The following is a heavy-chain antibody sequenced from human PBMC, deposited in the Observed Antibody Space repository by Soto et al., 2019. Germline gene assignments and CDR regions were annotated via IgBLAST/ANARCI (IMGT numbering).Heavy chain of an antibody. CDR2: ISGNSRTT. V-gene: IGHV3-48*02. J-gene: IGHJ4*02. Sequence: EVPLVESGGGLVQPGGSLKLSCAASGFAFSSYSMNWGRQSPRKGLEWVSYISGNSRTTSYADSGKGRFTISRDTDKKSLFLQMNSLTDEDTAVYYCARSYNDYGCFDDWGQGALVTVSP. CDR3: ARSYNDYGCFDD. CDR1: GFAFSSYS. D-gene: IGHD4-17*01.